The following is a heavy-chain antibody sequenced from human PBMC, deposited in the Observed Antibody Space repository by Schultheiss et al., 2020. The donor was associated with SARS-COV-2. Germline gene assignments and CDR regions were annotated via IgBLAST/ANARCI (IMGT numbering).Heavy chain of an antibody. J-gene: IGHJ4*02. CDR1: GGSISSYY. Sequence: GSLRLSCTVSGGSISSYYWSWIRQPPGKGLEWIGYIYYSGSTNYNPSLKSRVTISVDTSKNQFSLKLSSVTAADTAVYYCARGTEADFDYWGQGILVTVSS. V-gene: IGHV4-59*01. CDR3: ARGTEADFDY. CDR2: IYYSGST.